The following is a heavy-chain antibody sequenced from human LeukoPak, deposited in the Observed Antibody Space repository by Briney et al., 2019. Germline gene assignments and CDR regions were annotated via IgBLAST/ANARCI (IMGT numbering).Heavy chain of an antibody. CDR1: GYTFTSYG. D-gene: IGHD3-3*01. J-gene: IGHJ5*02. V-gene: IGHV1-18*01. CDR3: AREVESFAATPETTYYDFWSGYSRPTPNWFDP. CDR2: ISAYNGNT. Sequence: ASVKVSCKASGYTFTSYGSSWVRQAPGQGLEWMGWISAYNGNTNYAQKLQGRVTMTTDTSTSTAYLELRSLRSDDTAVYYCAREVESFAATPETTYYDFWSGYSRPTPNWFDPWGQGTLVTVSS.